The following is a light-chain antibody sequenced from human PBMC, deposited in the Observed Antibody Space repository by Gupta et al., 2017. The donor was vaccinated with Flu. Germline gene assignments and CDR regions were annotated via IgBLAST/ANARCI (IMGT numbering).Light chain of an antibody. J-gene: IGKJ2*01. CDR1: QSISSW. CDR3: QQYNNYPYT. V-gene: IGKV1-5*03. Sequence: PSTLSASVRDRVTITCRASQSISSWLAWYQQKPVKAPKLLIFRASTLESGVPSRFSGSGSGTEFTLTISSLQPDDFATYYCQQYNNYPYTFVQGTELEIK. CDR2: RAS.